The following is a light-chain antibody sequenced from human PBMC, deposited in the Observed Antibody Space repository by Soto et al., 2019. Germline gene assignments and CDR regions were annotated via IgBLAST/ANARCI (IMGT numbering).Light chain of an antibody. Sequence: QAVVTQPASVSGSPGQSITISCTGTSSDIGGYNYVSWYQQHPGKAPQLMIYDVSFRPSGVSDRFSGSKSGNTASLTISGLQSGDEADYYCSSYTGSNTVVFGGGTKLTVL. CDR1: SSDIGGYNY. CDR3: SSYTGSNTVV. V-gene: IGLV2-14*03. CDR2: DVS. J-gene: IGLJ2*01.